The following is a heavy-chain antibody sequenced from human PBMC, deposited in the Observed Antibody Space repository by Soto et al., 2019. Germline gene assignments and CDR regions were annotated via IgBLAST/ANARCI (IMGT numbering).Heavy chain of an antibody. CDR3: ARSARSSGWNDY. CDR1: TYTFTGYY. CDR2: INFNSGGT. J-gene: IGHJ4*02. V-gene: IGHV1-2*02. D-gene: IGHD6-19*01. Sequence: GASVKVSCKASTYTFTGYYIHWMRQAPGQGLEWLGWINFNSGGTGSAQNFQGRVTMTRDASISTAYMEMSSLKSDDTAVYYCARSARSSGWNDYWGQGTRVTVSS.